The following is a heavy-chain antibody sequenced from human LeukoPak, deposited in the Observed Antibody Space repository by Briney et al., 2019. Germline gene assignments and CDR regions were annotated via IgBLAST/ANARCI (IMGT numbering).Heavy chain of an antibody. CDR1: GFTFSSYS. V-gene: IGHV3-23*01. J-gene: IGHJ4*02. CDR3: AKFDGVFWFGWGYFDY. D-gene: IGHD3-10*01. Sequence: PGGSLRLSCAASGFTFSSYSMSWVRQAPGKGLEWVSIISGGGGSTYYADSVKGRFTISSGNSRATMYLQMNSRRAEDTAVYYCAKFDGVFWFGWGYFDYWGQGALVTVSS. CDR2: ISGGGGST.